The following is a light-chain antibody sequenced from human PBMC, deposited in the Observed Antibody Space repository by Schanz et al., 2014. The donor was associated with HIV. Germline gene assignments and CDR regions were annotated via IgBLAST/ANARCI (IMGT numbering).Light chain of an antibody. J-gene: IGLJ3*02. CDR1: SGSVSTSSY. CDR3: VLYLGGDVYWV. Sequence: QTVVTQEPSLSVSPGGSITLTCGLSSGSVSTSSYPTWYRQTPGQPPRPLIYNTDTRFSGVPDRFAGSILGNKAALTIKGAQAEDESDYYCVLYLGGDVYWVFGGGTKLTVL. CDR2: NTD. V-gene: IGLV8-61*01.